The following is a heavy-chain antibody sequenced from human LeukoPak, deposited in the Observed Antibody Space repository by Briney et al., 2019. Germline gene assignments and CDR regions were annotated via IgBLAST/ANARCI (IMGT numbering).Heavy chain of an antibody. CDR2: INHSGST. CDR3: ARSTTIFGVVARFDP. D-gene: IGHD3-3*01. V-gene: IGHV4-34*01. J-gene: IGHJ5*02. CDR1: GGSFSGYY. Sequence: SSETLSLTCAVYGGSFSGYYWSWIRQPPGKGLEWIGEINHSGSTNYNPSLKSRVTISVDTSKNQFSLKLSSVTAADTAVYYCARSTTIFGVVARFDPWGQGTLVTVSS.